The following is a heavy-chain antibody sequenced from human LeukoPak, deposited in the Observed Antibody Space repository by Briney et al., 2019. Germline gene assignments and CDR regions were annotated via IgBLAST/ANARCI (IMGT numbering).Heavy chain of an antibody. Sequence: GGSLRLSCAASGFTLSTYWMSWVRQAPGKGLEWVANIKQDGSEKYYVDSVKGRFTISRDNAKNSLYLQMNSLRAEDTAVYYCAREGGTYGGFDYWGQGTLVTVSS. CDR3: AREGGTYGGFDY. CDR1: GFTLSTYW. V-gene: IGHV3-7*01. J-gene: IGHJ4*02. CDR2: IKQDGSEK. D-gene: IGHD3-16*01.